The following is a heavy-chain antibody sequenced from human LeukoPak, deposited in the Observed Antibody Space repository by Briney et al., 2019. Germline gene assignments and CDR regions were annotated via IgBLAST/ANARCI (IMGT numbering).Heavy chain of an antibody. CDR1: GDSISSYY. Sequence: SETLSLTCTVSGDSISSYYWSWIRQPPGKGLEWIGCIYTSGSTNYNPSLKSRVAISIDTSKNQFSLKLISVTAADTAVYYCARQGMRGSYTYWGQGTLVTVSS. V-gene: IGHV4-4*09. J-gene: IGHJ4*02. D-gene: IGHD1-26*01. CDR3: ARQGMRGSYTY. CDR2: IYTSGST.